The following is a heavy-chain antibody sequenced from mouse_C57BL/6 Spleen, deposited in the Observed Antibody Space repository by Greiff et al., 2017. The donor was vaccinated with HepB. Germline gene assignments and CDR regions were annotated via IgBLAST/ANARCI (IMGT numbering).Heavy chain of an antibody. CDR3: AYATVVAKGYAMGY. CDR1: GYAFSSSW. D-gene: IGHD1-1*01. Sequence: QVQLKQSGPELVKPGASVKISCKASGYAFSSSWMNWVKQRPGKGLEWIGRIYPGDGDTNYNGKFKGKATLTADKSSSTAYMQLSSLTSEDSAVYFCAYATVVAKGYAMGYWGQGTSVTVSS. J-gene: IGHJ4*01. CDR2: IYPGDGDT. V-gene: IGHV1-82*01.